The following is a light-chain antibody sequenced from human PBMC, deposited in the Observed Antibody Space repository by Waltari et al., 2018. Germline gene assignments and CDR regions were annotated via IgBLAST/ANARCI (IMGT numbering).Light chain of an antibody. CDR2: KVT. V-gene: IGKV2D-29*02. Sequence: DIVMTQTPLSLHVTPGEPASISCRSSQSLLHSNGNTYLHWYLQKPGQSPRLLIYKVTNRESGVPDRFSGSGSGTDFTLKISRVEPEDVGVYYCMQSIKDPRTFGQGTKVEIK. CDR3: MQSIKDPRT. J-gene: IGKJ1*01. CDR1: QSLLHSNGNTY.